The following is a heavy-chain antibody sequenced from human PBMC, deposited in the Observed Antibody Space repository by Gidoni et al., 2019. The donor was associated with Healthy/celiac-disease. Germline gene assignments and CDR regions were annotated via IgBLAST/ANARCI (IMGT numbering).Heavy chain of an antibody. Sequence: QAQLQQWGAGLLKPSETLSLTCAVYGGSFSGYYWSWIRQPPGKGLEWIGEINHSGSTNYNPSLKSRVTISVDTSKNQFSLKLSSVTAADTAVYYCARGRSPDYWGQGTLVTVSS. CDR3: ARGRSPDY. CDR1: GGSFSGYY. CDR2: INHSGST. J-gene: IGHJ4*02. V-gene: IGHV4-34*01.